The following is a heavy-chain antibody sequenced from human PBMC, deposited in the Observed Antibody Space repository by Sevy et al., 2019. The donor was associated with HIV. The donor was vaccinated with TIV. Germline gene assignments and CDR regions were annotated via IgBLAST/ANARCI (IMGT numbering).Heavy chain of an antibody. J-gene: IGHJ3*02. CDR1: GFSFSRFW. V-gene: IGHV3-74*01. D-gene: IGHD5-12*01. CDR3: ARRDGYTRRAFDM. CDR2: INSDETST. Sequence: GGSLRLSCAASGFSFSRFWMHWVRQAPGKGLVWVSRINSDETSTSYADSVKGRFTISRDNAWHTLFLQMNSLTVEDTAVYYCARRDGYTRRAFDMWGQGTMVTVSS.